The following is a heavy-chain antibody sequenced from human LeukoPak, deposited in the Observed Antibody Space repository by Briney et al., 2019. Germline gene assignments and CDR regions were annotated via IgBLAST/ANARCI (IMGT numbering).Heavy chain of an antibody. D-gene: IGHD5-12*01. CDR3: AKGPSGYPRPEGYFDY. J-gene: IGHJ4*02. V-gene: IGHV3-30*02. CDR1: GFTFSSYW. CDR2: IRYDGSNK. Sequence: GGSLRLSCAASGFTFSSYWMSWVRQAPGKGLEWVAFIRYDGSNKYYADSVKGRFTISRDNSKNTLYLQMNSLRAEDTAVYYCAKGPSGYPRPEGYFDYWGQGTLVTVSS.